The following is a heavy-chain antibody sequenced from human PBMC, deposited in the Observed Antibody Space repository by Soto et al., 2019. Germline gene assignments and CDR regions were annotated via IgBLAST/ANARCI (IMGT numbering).Heavy chain of an antibody. Sequence: QVHLVQSGAEVQKPGASVRISCQASGYAFTTSAIHWVRQAPGQSLEWMGWLNPATGDTKYSQNVRGRVTFALDTSATTAYMDLRSLASHDTAVYYCARAAGRSKLLPYYFGPWGQGTLVTVSS. D-gene: IGHD3-10*01. V-gene: IGHV1-3*01. CDR3: ARAAGRSKLLPYYFGP. CDR2: LNPATGDT. J-gene: IGHJ5*02. CDR1: GYAFTTSA.